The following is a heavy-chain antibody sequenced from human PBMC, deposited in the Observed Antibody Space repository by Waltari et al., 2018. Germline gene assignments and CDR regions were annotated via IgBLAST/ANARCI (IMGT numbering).Heavy chain of an antibody. CDR2: IYHSGST. Sequence: QVQLQESGPGLVKPSETLSLTCAVPGYSISSGYYWGWIRQPPGKGLEWIGSIYHSGSTYYNPSLKSRVTISVDTSKNQFSLKLSSVTAADTAVYYCARLGEAVGDWFDPWGQGTLVTVSS. CDR3: ARLGEAVGDWFDP. CDR1: GYSISSGYY. V-gene: IGHV4-38-2*01. D-gene: IGHD3-16*01. J-gene: IGHJ5*02.